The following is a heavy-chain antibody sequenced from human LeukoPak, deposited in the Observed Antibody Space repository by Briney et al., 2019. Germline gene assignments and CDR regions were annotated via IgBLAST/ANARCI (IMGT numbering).Heavy chain of an antibody. CDR2: MNPNSGNT. J-gene: IGHJ4*02. CDR3: AKDHMVRGVLTLFDY. Sequence: ASVKVSCKASGYTFTSYDINWVRQATGQGLEWMGWMNPNSGNTGYAQKFQGRVTITRNTSISTAYMELSSLRSEDTALYYCAKDHMVRGVLTLFDYWGQGTLVTVSS. D-gene: IGHD3-10*01. V-gene: IGHV1-8*03. CDR1: GYTFTSYD.